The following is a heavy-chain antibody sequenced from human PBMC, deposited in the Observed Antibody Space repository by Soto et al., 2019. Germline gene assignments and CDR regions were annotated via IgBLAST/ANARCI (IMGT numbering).Heavy chain of an antibody. CDR1: GFTFSSYG. V-gene: IGHV3-33*01. D-gene: IGHD3-9*01. CDR3: AREGSYDILTGPIFDY. J-gene: IGHJ4*02. CDR2: LWYDGSNK. Sequence: GGSLRLSCAASGFTFSSYGMHWVRQAPGKGLEWVAVLWYDGSNKYYADSVKGRFTISRDNSKNTLYLQMNSLRAEDTAVYYCAREGSYDILTGPIFDYWGQGTLVTVSS.